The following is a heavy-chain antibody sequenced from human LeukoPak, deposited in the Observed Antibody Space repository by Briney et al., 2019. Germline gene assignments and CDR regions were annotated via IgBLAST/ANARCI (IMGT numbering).Heavy chain of an antibody. CDR2: IYSGGRT. CDR3: ARDVFTMILHDAVEI. V-gene: IGHV3-66*02. Sequence: GGSLRLSCAASGFTVSSNYMSWVRQAPGKGLEWVSVIYSGGRTYYADSVKGRFTISRDNSKNTLYLQMNSLRAEDTAVYYCARDVFTMILHDAVEIWGQGTMVTVSS. J-gene: IGHJ3*02. D-gene: IGHD3-22*01. CDR1: GFTVSSNY.